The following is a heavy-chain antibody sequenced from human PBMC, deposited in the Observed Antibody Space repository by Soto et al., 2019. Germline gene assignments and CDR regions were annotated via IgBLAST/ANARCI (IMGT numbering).Heavy chain of an antibody. D-gene: IGHD1-26*01. CDR1: GFTFSSYS. CDR2: ISSSSSTI. CDR3: AREGGSLNWFDP. V-gene: IGHV3-48*02. J-gene: IGHJ5*02. Sequence: VQLVESGGGLVQPGGSLRLSCAASGFTFSSYSMNWVRQAPGKGLEWVSYISSSSSTIYYADSVKGRFTISRDNAKNSLYRQMNSRRDEDTAVYYCAREGGSLNWFDPWGQGTLVTVSS.